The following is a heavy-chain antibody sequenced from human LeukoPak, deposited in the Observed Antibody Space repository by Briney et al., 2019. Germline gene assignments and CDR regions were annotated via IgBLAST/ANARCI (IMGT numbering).Heavy chain of an antibody. Sequence: GGSLRLSCAASGFTFSSYSMNWVRQAPGKGLEWVSYTSSSSSTIYYADSVKGRFTISRDNAKNSLYLQMNSLRAEDTAVYYCAKDGLGDGYKDPIDYWGQGTLVTVSS. CDR3: AKDGLGDGYKDPIDY. J-gene: IGHJ4*02. CDR2: TSSSSSTI. V-gene: IGHV3-48*01. CDR1: GFTFSSYS. D-gene: IGHD5-24*01.